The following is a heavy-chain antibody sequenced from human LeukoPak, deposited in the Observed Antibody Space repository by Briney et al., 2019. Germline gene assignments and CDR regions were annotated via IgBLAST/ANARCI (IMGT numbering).Heavy chain of an antibody. Sequence: AGRSLRLSCAASGFTFDDYAMHWVRQAPGKGLEWVSGISWNSGSIGYADSVKGRFTISRDNAKNSLYLQMNSLRAEDTALYYCAKDTADMLDYWGPGTLVTVSS. V-gene: IGHV3-9*01. D-gene: IGHD2-2*01. CDR2: ISWNSGSI. J-gene: IGHJ4*02. CDR1: GFTFDDYA. CDR3: AKDTADMLDY.